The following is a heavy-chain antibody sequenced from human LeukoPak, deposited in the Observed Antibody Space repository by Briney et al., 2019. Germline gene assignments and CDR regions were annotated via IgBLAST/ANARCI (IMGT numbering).Heavy chain of an antibody. CDR2: ISAYNGNT. J-gene: IGHJ4*02. D-gene: IGHD3-3*01. V-gene: IGHV1-18*01. CDR1: GYTFTSYG. Sequence: ASVKVSCKASGYTFTSYGISWVRQAPGQGLEWVGWISAYNGNTNYAQKLQSRVTMTTDTSTSTAYMELRSLRSDDTAIYYCTRGPSSDSIFGVVDFDYWGQGTLVTVSS. CDR3: TRGPSSDSIFGVVDFDY.